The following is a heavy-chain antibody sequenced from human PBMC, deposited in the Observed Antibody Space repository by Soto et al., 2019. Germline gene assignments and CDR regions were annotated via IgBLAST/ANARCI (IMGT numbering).Heavy chain of an antibody. Sequence: QVQLVQSGAEVKKPGASVKVSCKASGYTFNSYGISWVRQAPGQGLEWMGWISVYNGKTKYAQKLQGRVNMTTDTSRGTAYMELRRLRSDDTAVYYCARIVGADRRWFDPWGQGTLVTVSS. D-gene: IGHD1-26*01. CDR3: ARIVGADRRWFDP. J-gene: IGHJ5*02. CDR1: GYTFNSYG. V-gene: IGHV1-18*01. CDR2: ISVYNGKT.